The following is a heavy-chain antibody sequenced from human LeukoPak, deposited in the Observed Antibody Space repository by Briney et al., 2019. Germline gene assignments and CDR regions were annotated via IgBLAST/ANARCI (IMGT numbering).Heavy chain of an antibody. CDR1: GGSISSYY. V-gene: IGHV4-59*01. CDR3: AREDVDTAMVVQFDP. D-gene: IGHD5-18*01. J-gene: IGHJ5*02. Sequence: PSETLSLTCTVSGGSISSYYWSWIRQPPGKGLEWIGYIYYSGSTNYNPSLKSRVTISVDTSKNQFSLKLSSVTAADTAVYYCAREDVDTAMVVQFDPWGQGTLVTVSS. CDR2: IYYSGST.